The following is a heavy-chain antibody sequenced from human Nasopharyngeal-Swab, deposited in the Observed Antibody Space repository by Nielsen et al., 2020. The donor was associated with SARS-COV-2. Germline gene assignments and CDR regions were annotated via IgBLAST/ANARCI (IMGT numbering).Heavy chain of an antibody. CDR2: FYYSGIT. D-gene: IGHD1-26*01. Sequence: GSLRLSCTVSGGSISSYYWSWIRQSPGKGLEWIGYFYYSGITNYNPSLKSRVTISVDMSKNQFSLKLSSVAAADTAVYYCAREVVGGLVDSWGQGTLVTVSS. CDR1: GGSISSYY. CDR3: AREVVGGLVDS. J-gene: IGHJ4*02. V-gene: IGHV4-59*12.